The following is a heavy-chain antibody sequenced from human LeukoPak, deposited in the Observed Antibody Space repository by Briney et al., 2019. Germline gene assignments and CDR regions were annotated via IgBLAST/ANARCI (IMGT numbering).Heavy chain of an antibody. V-gene: IGHV3-53*01. CDR1: GFTVSSNY. CDR3: ATPRVGATPSYYYGMDV. D-gene: IGHD1-26*01. J-gene: IGHJ6*02. CDR2: IYSGGST. Sequence: GGSLRLSCAASGFTVSSNYMSWVRQAPGKGLEWVSVIYSGGSTYYADSVKGRFPISRDNSKNTLYLQMNSLRAEDTAVYYCATPRVGATPSYYYGMDVWGQGTTVTVSS.